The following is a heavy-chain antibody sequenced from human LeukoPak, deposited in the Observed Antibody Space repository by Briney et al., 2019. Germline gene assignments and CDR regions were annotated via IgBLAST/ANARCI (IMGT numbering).Heavy chain of an antibody. D-gene: IGHD6-6*01. V-gene: IGHV4-4*07. J-gene: IGHJ4*02. CDR1: GASITSVH. Sequence: PSGTLSLTCAVSGASITSVHWTWCRQPAGRGLEWIGLIYTSGSTLYNPSLQSRVAMSVDVTKNQLSLKLSYVTAADAATYYCARKDGDYWGQGTLVTVSS. CDR2: IYTSGST. CDR3: ARKDGDY.